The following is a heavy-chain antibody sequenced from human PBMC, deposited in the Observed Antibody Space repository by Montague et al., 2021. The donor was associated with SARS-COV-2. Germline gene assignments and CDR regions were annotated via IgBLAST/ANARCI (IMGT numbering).Heavy chain of an antibody. Sequence: SETLSLTCAVYGGSISGHYWNWIRQPPGKGLEWIGEINHSGSTNNNPSLKSRVTMSVDTSKNQFSLKLSSVTAADTAVYYCACGEITTRGLIYYYGMDVWGQGTTVTVSS. D-gene: IGHD4-11*01. CDR3: ACGEITTRGLIYYYGMDV. J-gene: IGHJ6*02. CDR1: GGSISGHY. V-gene: IGHV4-34*01. CDR2: INHSGST.